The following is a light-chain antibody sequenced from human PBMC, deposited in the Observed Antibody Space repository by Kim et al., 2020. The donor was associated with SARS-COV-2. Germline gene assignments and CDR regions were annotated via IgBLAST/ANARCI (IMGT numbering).Light chain of an antibody. Sequence: SSELTQDPAVSVALGQTVRITFQGDSLRSYYATWYQQKSGQAPVLVFYGKNNRPSGIPDRFSGSSSGNTASLTITGAQAADEADYYCKSRDSRGKVVFGGGTKVTVL. CDR1: SLRSYY. J-gene: IGLJ2*01. V-gene: IGLV3-19*01. CDR2: GKN. CDR3: KSRDSRGKVV.